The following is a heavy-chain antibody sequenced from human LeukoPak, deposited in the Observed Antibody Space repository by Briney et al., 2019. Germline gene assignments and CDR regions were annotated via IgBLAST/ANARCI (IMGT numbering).Heavy chain of an antibody. D-gene: IGHD3-22*01. V-gene: IGHV3-23*01. CDR2: ISGSGGST. J-gene: IGHJ4*02. CDR1: GFTFSSYA. CDR3: AKALYYYDSRNAFDY. Sequence: PGGSLRLSRAASGFTFSSYAMSWVRQAPGKGLEWVSAISGSGGSTYYADSVKGRFTISRDNSKNTLYLQMNSLRAEDTAVYYCAKALYYYDSRNAFDYWGQGTLVTVSS.